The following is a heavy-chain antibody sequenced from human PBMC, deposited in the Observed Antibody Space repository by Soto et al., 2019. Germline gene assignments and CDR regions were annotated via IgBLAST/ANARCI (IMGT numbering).Heavy chain of an antibody. CDR3: AKDYAEPYYDFWSGYHGTYYYYGMDV. Sequence: LRLSCAASGFTFSSYAMSWVRQAPGKGLEWVSAISGSGGSTYYADSVKGRFTISRDNSKNTLYLQMNSLRAEDTAVYYCAKDYAEPYYDFWSGYHGTYYYYGMDVWGQGTTVTVSS. V-gene: IGHV3-23*01. D-gene: IGHD3-3*01. CDR1: GFTFSSYA. CDR2: ISGSGGST. J-gene: IGHJ6*02.